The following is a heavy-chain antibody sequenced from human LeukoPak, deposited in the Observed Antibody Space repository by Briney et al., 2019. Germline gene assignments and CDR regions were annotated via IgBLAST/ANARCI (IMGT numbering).Heavy chain of an antibody. J-gene: IGHJ5*02. CDR3: ARVGQYSSSWYHHWFDP. V-gene: IGHV3-21*01. CDR1: GFTFRSYS. CDR2: I. Sequence: GGSLRLSCAASGFTFRSYSMNWVRQAPGKGLEWVSAIKGRFTISRDNAENSLYLQMNSLRVEDTAVYYCARVGQYSSSWYHHWFDPWGQGTLVTVSS. D-gene: IGHD6-13*01.